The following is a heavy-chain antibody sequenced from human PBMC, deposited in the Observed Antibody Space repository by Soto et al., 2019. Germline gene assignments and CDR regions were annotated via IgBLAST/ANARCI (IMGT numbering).Heavy chain of an antibody. D-gene: IGHD2-2*01. V-gene: IGHV1-24*01. CDR2: FDPEDGET. Sequence: ASVKVSCKVSGYTLTELSMHWVRQAPGKGLEWMGGFDPEDGETIYAQKFQGRVTMTEDTSTDTAYMELSSLRSEDTAVYYCATGSGGPSTSSTLWAFDIRGQGTMVTVSS. CDR3: ATGSGGPSTSSTLWAFDI. J-gene: IGHJ3*02. CDR1: GYTLTELS.